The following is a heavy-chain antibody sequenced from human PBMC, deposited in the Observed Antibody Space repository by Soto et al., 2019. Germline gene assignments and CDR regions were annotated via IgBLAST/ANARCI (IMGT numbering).Heavy chain of an antibody. CDR3: ARDVTGTNKLDY. J-gene: IGHJ4*02. Sequence: GGSLRLSCAASGFTFSSYSMNWVRQAPGKGLEWVSSISSSSSYIYYADSVKGRFTISRDNAKNSLYLQMNSLRAEDTAVYYCARDVTGTNKLDYWGQGTLVTVSS. CDR1: GFTFSSYS. CDR2: ISSSSSYI. V-gene: IGHV3-21*01. D-gene: IGHD1-7*01.